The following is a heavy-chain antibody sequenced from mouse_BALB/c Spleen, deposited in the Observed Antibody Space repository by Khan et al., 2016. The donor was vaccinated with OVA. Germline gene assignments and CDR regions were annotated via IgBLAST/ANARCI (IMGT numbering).Heavy chain of an antibody. D-gene: IGHD1-1*02. CDR3: ARGFYGGPLTY. V-gene: IGHV5-4*02. Sequence: EVELVESGGGLVKPGGSLKLSCAASGFTFSDYYMYWVRQTPEKRLGWVATISDGGSYTYYPDSVKGRFTISRDDVKNYLYLQMSSLKSEDTAMSYCARGFYGGPLTYWGQGTLVTVSA. J-gene: IGHJ3*01. CDR1: GFTFSDYY. CDR2: ISDGGSYT.